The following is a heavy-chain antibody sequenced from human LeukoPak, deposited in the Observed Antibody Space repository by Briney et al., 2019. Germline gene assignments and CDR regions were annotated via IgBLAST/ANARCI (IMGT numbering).Heavy chain of an antibody. CDR2: TYYRSKWYN. D-gene: IGHD7-27*01. J-gene: IGHJ4*02. CDR3: ARDDNWGSLKSTFDY. V-gene: IGHV6-1*01. CDR1: GDSLSSNSAA. Sequence: SQTLSLTCALSGDSLSSNSAAWHWIRQSPSSGLEWLGRTYYRSKWYNDYAVSVRSRITINPDTSKNQFSLQLNSVTPEDTAVYYCARDDNWGSLKSTFDYWGQGTLVTVSS.